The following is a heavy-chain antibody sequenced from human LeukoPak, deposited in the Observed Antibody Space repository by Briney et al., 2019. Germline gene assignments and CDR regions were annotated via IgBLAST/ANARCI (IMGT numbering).Heavy chain of an antibody. V-gene: IGHV2-5*01. CDR3: AHKRNWVFVC. CDR2: IYWNGDQ. D-gene: IGHD7-27*01. CDR1: GFSLSTNAVG. Sequence: SGPTLVRPTQTLTLTCTFSGFSLSTNAVGVGWIRQPPGKALEWLALIYWNGDQRYSPSLQSRLSITKDTSKNQVVLTMTNMDPVDTATYYCAHKRNWVFVCWGQGTLVTVSS. J-gene: IGHJ5*01.